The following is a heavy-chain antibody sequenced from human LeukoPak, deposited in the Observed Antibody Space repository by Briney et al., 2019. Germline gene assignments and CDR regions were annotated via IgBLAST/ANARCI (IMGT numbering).Heavy chain of an antibody. V-gene: IGHV3-23*01. CDR3: ARLGRGGGDDIHAYDI. CDR2: ISGSGDYT. D-gene: IGHD2-21*01. CDR1: GFTFSTYP. Sequence: GGSLRLSCTASGFTFSTYPMSWVRQAPGKGLEWVSAISGSGDYTYYADSVKGRFTISRDNSKNTLYLQMNSLRAEDTALYYCARLGRGGGDDIHAYDIWGQGTMVTVSS. J-gene: IGHJ3*02.